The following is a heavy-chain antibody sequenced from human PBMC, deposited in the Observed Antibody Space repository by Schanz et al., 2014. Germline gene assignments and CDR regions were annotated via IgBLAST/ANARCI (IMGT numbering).Heavy chain of an antibody. V-gene: IGHV3-30*03. J-gene: IGHJ4*02. CDR3: ARDFHGYGPHLDY. D-gene: IGHD5-12*01. CDR2: VPFDGSQK. Sequence: QVQLVESGGGVVQPGRSLRLSCAASGFMFSSYGMHWVRQAPGKGLEWVAFVPFDGSQKFYADSVKGRFTVSRDNSKNTLYLQQNSLRAEDTAVYYCARDFHGYGPHLDYWGQGSLVTVSS. CDR1: GFMFSSYG.